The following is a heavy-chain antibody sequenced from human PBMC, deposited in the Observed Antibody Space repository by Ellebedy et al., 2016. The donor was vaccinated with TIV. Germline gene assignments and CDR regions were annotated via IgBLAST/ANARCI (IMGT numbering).Heavy chain of an antibody. J-gene: IGHJ4*02. Sequence: ASVKVSCKASGYTFTSYGISWVRQAPGQGLEWMGWISAYNGNTNYAQKLQGRVTMTTDTSTSTAYMELRSLRSDDTAVYYCARDRRHPSYCSSTSCFPDYWGQGTLVTVSS. CDR1: GYTFTSYG. V-gene: IGHV1-18*04. D-gene: IGHD2-2*01. CDR3: ARDRRHPSYCSSTSCFPDY. CDR2: ISAYNGNT.